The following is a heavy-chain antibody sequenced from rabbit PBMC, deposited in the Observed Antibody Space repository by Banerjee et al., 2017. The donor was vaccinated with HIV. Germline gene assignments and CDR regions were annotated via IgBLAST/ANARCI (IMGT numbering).Heavy chain of an antibody. CDR1: GFDFSSYG. J-gene: IGHJ4*01. Sequence: QEQLEESGGGLVQPGGSLKLSCTVSGFDFSSYGVSWVRQAPGKGLEWIGYIDPIFNNTYYASWVNGRFTISSHNAQNTLYLQLNSLTTADTATYFCARDLAGVIGWNFNLWGPGTLVTVS. CDR2: IDPIFNNT. CDR3: ARDLAGVIGWNFNL. D-gene: IGHD4-1*01. V-gene: IGHV1S47*01.